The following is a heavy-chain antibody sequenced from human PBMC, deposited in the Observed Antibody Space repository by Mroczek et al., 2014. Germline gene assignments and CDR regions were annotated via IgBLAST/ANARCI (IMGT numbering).Heavy chain of an antibody. D-gene: IGHD2-2*01. V-gene: IGHV3-30*18. Sequence: ESGGGVVQPGRSLRLSCAASGFTFSSYGMHWVRQAPGKGLEWVAVISYDGSNKYYADSVKGRFTISRDNSKNTLYLQMNSLRAEDTAVYYCAKDRCSSTSCPYFDYWGQGTLVTVSS. CDR3: AKDRCSSTSCPYFDY. CDR1: GFTFSSYG. J-gene: IGHJ4*02. CDR2: ISYDGSNK.